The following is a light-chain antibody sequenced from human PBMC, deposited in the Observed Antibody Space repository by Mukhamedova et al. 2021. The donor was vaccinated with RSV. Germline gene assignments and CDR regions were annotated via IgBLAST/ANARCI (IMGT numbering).Light chain of an antibody. J-gene: IGKJ4*01. Sequence: GESVTITCRASQDIINSLAWYQQKPGKAPKLLMYSASVLLSGGPSRFRGSGSGTEVTLSISGLQAEDFATYYCQQYYNDSPLTFG. CDR2: SAS. V-gene: IGKV1-8*01. CDR3: QQYYNDSPLT. CDR1: QDIINS.